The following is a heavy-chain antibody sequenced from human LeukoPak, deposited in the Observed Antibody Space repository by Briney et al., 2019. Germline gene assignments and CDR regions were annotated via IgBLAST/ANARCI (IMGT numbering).Heavy chain of an antibody. Sequence: GGSLRLSCAASGFTFSSYSMNWVRQAPGKGLEWVSSISRSSSYIYYADSVKGRFTISRDNAKNSLCLQMNSLRAEDTAVYYCARVRYGSGSRIPDYWGQGTLVTVSS. V-gene: IGHV3-21*01. J-gene: IGHJ4*02. D-gene: IGHD3-10*01. CDR3: ARVRYGSGSRIPDY. CDR1: GFTFSSYS. CDR2: ISRSSSYI.